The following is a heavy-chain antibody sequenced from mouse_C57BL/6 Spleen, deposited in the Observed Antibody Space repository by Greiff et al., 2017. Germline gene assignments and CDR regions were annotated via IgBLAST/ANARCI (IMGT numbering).Heavy chain of an antibody. CDR2: INPSNGGT. Sequence: QVQLQQPGTELVKPGASVKLSCKASGYTFTSYWMHWVKQRPGQGLEWIGNINPSNGGTNYNEKFKSKATLTVDKSSSTAYMQLSSLTSADSAVYYCASLCIITVVATYYAMDYWGQGTSVTVSS. V-gene: IGHV1-53*01. D-gene: IGHD1-1*01. CDR3: ASLCIITVVATYYAMDY. CDR1: GYTFTSYW. J-gene: IGHJ4*01.